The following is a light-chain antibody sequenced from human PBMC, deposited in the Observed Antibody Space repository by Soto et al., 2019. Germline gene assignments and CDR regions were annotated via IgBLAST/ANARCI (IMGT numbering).Light chain of an antibody. CDR2: AAS. Sequence: EMVLTQSPGTLSLSPWEGATLSCRASQIVSSGFLAWYQQTPGQAPRLLIYAASYRATGIPDRFSGSGSGTDFTLTISRLEPEDFAVYYCQQYGNSPQTFGQGTKVDIK. J-gene: IGKJ1*01. V-gene: IGKV3-20*01. CDR3: QQYGNSPQT. CDR1: QIVSSGF.